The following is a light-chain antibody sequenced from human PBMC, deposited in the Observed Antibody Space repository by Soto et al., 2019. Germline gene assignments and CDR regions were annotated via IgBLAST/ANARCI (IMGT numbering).Light chain of an antibody. Sequence: QSVLTQPASVSGSPGQSIIISCTGTSSDVGSYDYVSWYRQHPGKVPKLLIHEVSYRPSGVSNRFSGSKSGNTASLTISGLQAEDEAEYYCSSYTSSSSFVFGTGTKVTVL. CDR2: EVS. V-gene: IGLV2-14*01. J-gene: IGLJ1*01. CDR1: SSDVGSYDY. CDR3: SSYTSSSSFV.